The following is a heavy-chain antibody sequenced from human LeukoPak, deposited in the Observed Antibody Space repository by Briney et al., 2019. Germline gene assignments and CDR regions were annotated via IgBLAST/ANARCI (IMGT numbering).Heavy chain of an antibody. V-gene: IGHV1-2*02. Sequence: GASVKVSCKASGYTFTDHYMHWVRQAPGQGLEWMGWINPNSGGTKYAQKFQGRVTMTGDTSISTAYMELNRLRSEDTAVYYCARAGFQRWLQPEYYYYYYMDVWGKGTTVTVSS. CDR3: ARAGFQRWLQPEYYYYYYMDV. CDR2: INPNSGGT. D-gene: IGHD5-24*01. J-gene: IGHJ6*03. CDR1: GYTFTDHY.